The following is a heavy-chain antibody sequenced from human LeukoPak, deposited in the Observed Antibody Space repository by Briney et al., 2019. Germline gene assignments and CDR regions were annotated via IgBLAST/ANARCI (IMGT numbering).Heavy chain of an antibody. J-gene: IGHJ4*02. V-gene: IGHV4-61*01. D-gene: IGHD2-21*02. CDR3: AGLQSHRPLDY. Sequence: SETLSLTCTVSGGSVSSGNYYWNWIRQPPGKGLEWIGYIYSSGRTNYNPSLKSRVTILVDTSKNQFSLKLSSVIAADTAVYYCAGLQSHRPLDYWGQGTLVTVSS. CDR1: GGSVSSGNYY. CDR2: IYSSGRT.